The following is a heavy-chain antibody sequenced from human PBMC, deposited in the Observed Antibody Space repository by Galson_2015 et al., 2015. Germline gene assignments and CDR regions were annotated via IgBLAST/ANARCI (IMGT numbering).Heavy chain of an antibody. CDR2: ISYDGSNK. V-gene: IGHV3-30*18. CDR1: GFTFSSYG. J-gene: IGHJ6*03. Sequence: SLRLSCAASGFTFSSYGTHWVRQAPGKGLEWVAVISYDGSNKYYADSVKGRFTISRDNSKNTLYLQMNSLRAEDTAVYYCAKAGGSPNSPKDIVVVPAAIEANYYYYMDVWGKGTTVTVSS. CDR3: AKAGGSPNSPKDIVVVPAAIEANYYYYMDV. D-gene: IGHD2-2*02.